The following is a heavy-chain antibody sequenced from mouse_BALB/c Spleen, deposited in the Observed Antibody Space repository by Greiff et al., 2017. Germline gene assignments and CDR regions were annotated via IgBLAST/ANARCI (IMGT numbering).Heavy chain of an antibody. CDR1: GFTFSDYY. Sequence: EVKLMESGGGLVKPGGSLKLSCAASGFTFSDYYMYWVRQTPEKRLEWVATISDGGSYTYYPDSVKGRFTISRDNAKNNLYLQMSSLKSEDTAMYYCARDYYGSSYGYFDVWGAGTTVTVSS. V-gene: IGHV5-4*02. CDR3: ARDYYGSSYGYFDV. CDR2: ISDGGSYT. D-gene: IGHD1-1*01. J-gene: IGHJ1*01.